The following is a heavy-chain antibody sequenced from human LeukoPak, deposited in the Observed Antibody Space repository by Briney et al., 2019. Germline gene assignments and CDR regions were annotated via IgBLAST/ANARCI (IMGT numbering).Heavy chain of an antibody. V-gene: IGHV3-73*01. CDR2: IRSKGNSYAT. Sequence: PGGSLRLSCAASGFSFSDSTIHWVRQASGTGLEWVARIRSKGNSYATSYAASVKGRFTISRDDSKNTAYLQINSRKTEDSAIYYCTARSDTYGNFDYWGQGTLVTVSS. CDR3: TARSDTYGNFDY. J-gene: IGHJ4*02. CDR1: GFSFSDST. D-gene: IGHD5-18*01.